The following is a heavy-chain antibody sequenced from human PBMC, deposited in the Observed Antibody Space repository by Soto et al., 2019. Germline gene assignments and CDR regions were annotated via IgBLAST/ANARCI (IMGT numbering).Heavy chain of an antibody. CDR1: GYSISSGYY. D-gene: IGHD3-22*01. J-gene: IGHJ4*02. Sequence: SETLSLTCAVSGYSISSGYYWGWIRQPPGKGLEWIGSIYHSGSTYYNPSLKSRVTISVDTSKNQFSLKLSSVTAADTAVYYCARSFHYYDSSGYYYFDYWGQGTLVTVS. CDR2: IYHSGST. V-gene: IGHV4-38-2*01. CDR3: ARSFHYYDSSGYYYFDY.